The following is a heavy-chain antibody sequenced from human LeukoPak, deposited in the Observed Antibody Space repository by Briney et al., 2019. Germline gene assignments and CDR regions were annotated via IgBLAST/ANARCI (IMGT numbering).Heavy chain of an antibody. V-gene: IGHV4-38-2*02. J-gene: IGHJ4*02. CDR3: VRDSHYYGSGHDY. Sequence: SETLSLTCTVSNYSITSPYYWGWIRQPPGKGLEWIGSIYHTGSTYFNPSFKSRVAISMDTSKNHFTLKMMSVTAADTAFYYCVRDSHYYGSGHDYWGPGTLVTVSS. CDR2: IYHTGST. CDR1: NYSITSPYY. D-gene: IGHD3-10*01.